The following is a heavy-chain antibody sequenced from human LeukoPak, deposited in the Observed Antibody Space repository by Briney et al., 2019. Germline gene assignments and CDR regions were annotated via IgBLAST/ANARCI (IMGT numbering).Heavy chain of an antibody. CDR2: INEDGSTT. V-gene: IGHV3-74*03. Sequence: PGGSLSLSCAASGFSFSRYWMHWVRHSPGEGLVWVLRINEDGSTTTYADSVKGRFTISRDNAKNTLHLQMSSLRAEDTAVYYCARGVPPCFDPWGQGTLVTVSS. J-gene: IGHJ5*02. CDR3: ARGVPPCFDP. CDR1: GFSFSRYW. D-gene: IGHD3-10*01.